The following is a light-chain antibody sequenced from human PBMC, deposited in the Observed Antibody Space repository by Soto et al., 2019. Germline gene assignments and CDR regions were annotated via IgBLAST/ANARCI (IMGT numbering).Light chain of an antibody. J-gene: IGKJ1*01. CDR1: QSVSTN. CDR2: GAS. V-gene: IGKV3-15*01. CDR3: QQYSNWWT. Sequence: EVVMTQSPATLSVSPGERATRSCRASQSVSTNLAWYQQRPGQAPRPLIYGASTRATGIPAGFSGSGSGTEFTLTISSLQSEDFAVYYCQQYSNWWTFGQGTKVDIK.